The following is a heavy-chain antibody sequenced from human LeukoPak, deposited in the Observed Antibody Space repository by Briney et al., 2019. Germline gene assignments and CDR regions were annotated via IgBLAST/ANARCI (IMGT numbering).Heavy chain of an antibody. J-gene: IGHJ3*02. CDR2: IYYSGST. CDR1: GGSINNYY. CDR3: ARTNAFDI. Sequence: PSETLSLTCSVPGGSINNYYWNWIRQPPGKGLEWIGYIYYSGSTNYSPSLKSRVTISVDTSKNQFSLKLSSVTAADTAVYYCARTNAFDIWGQGTMVTVSS. V-gene: IGHV4-59*01.